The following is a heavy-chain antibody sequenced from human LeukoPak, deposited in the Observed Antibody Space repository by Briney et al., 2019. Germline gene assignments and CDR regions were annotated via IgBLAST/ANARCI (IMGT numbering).Heavy chain of an antibody. CDR2: ISGSGGST. V-gene: IGHV3-23*01. CDR3: ARYSSGCFDY. D-gene: IGHD6-19*01. Sequence: GGSLRLSCAASGFXFSSYAISWVRQAPGKGLEWVSAISGSGGSTYYADSVKGRFTISRDNSKHTLYLQMNSLRAEDTAVYYCARYSSGCFDYWGQGTLVTVSS. CDR1: GFXFSSYA. J-gene: IGHJ4*02.